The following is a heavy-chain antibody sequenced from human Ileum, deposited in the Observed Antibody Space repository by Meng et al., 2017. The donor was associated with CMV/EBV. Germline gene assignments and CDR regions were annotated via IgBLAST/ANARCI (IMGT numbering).Heavy chain of an antibody. CDR2: IIYNTGAV. J-gene: IGHJ4*02. CDR1: GLNLNVHG. D-gene: IGHD6-19*01. Sequence: GGSLRLSCVGSGLNLNVHGTHWVRQVPGKGLEWVSGIIYNTGAVGYADSVKGRFTISGDKGKNSLFLQMNSLRADDTAFYYCAKEIELPGPIYYFAYWGQGTLVTVSS. CDR3: AKEIELPGPIYYFAY. V-gene: IGHV3-9*01.